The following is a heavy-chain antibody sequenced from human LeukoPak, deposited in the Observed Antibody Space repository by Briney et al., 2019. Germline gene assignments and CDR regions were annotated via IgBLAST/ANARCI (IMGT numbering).Heavy chain of an antibody. Sequence: PGGSLRLSCAASGFIFSDHYREWVRRARGKGLEWVGRTRNKANSYTTEYAASVKGRFTISRDDSKNSLELQMNSLKTEDTAVYYCARRYSGSYYGGHAFDIWGQGTMVTVSS. CDR2: TRNKANSYTT. CDR1: GFIFSDHY. V-gene: IGHV3-72*01. D-gene: IGHD1-26*01. CDR3: ARRYSGSYYGGHAFDI. J-gene: IGHJ3*02.